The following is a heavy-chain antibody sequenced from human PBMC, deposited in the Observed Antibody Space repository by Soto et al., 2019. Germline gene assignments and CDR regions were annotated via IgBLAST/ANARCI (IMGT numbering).Heavy chain of an antibody. Sequence: GASVKVSCKASGYTFTGYYMHWVRQAPGQGLEWMGWINPNSGGTNYAQKFQGWVTMTRDTSISTAYMELSRLRSDDTAVYYCARGLTIFGVAYNNWFDPWGQGTLVTVSS. J-gene: IGHJ5*02. V-gene: IGHV1-2*04. CDR1: GYTFTGYY. CDR2: INPNSGGT. D-gene: IGHD3-3*01. CDR3: ARGLTIFGVAYNNWFDP.